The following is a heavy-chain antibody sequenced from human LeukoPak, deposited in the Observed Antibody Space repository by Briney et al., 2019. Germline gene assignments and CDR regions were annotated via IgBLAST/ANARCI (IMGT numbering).Heavy chain of an antibody. V-gene: IGHV4-39*07. Sequence: SETLSLTCTVSGGSISSSSYYWGWIRQPPGKGLEWIGEINHSGSTNYDPSLKSRVTISVDTSKNQFSLKLSSVTAADTAVYYCARDPHSSTLYYFDYWGQGTLVTVSS. CDR2: INHSGST. J-gene: IGHJ4*02. CDR1: GGSISSSSYY. CDR3: ARDPHSSTLYYFDY. D-gene: IGHD6-6*01.